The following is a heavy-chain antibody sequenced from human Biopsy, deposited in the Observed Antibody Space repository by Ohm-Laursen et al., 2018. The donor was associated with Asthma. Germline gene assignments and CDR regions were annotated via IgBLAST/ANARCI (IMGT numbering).Heavy chain of an antibody. V-gene: IGHV3-23*01. J-gene: IGHJ4*02. CDR3: AKGYYYDSSGFDY. CDR1: GFTFDDYG. CDR2: ISGSGGST. D-gene: IGHD3-22*01. Sequence: SLRLSCAAPGFTFDDYGMHWVRQAPGKGLEWVSAISGSGGSTYYADSVKGRFTISRDNSKNTLYLQMSSLRAEDTAVYYCAKGYYYDSSGFDYWGQGTLVTVSS.